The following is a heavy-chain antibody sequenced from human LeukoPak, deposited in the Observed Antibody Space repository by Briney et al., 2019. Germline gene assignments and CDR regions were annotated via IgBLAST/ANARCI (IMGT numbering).Heavy chain of an antibody. CDR2: VNGDGDST. CDR1: GFTFNNYA. D-gene: IGHD4-17*01. V-gene: IGHV3-23*01. CDR3: AKPLYMTTVPRGGFDS. J-gene: IGHJ4*02. Sequence: GGSLRLSCAASGFTFNNYAMSWVRQPPGKGLEGVSAVNGDGDSTYYADSVKGRFTVSRDNSKNTLSLQMNSLRAEDTAIYYCAKPLYMTTVPRGGFDSWGQGALVTVSS.